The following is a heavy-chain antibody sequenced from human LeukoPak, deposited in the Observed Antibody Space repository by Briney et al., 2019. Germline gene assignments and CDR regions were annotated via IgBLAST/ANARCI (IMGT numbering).Heavy chain of an antibody. D-gene: IGHD1-26*01. CDR2: MNPNSGDT. J-gene: IGHJ4*02. CDR1: GHTFTRYV. Sequence: ASVKVSCKASGHTFTRYVISWVRQAPGQGLEWMGWMNPNSGDTNYGQKFRGRVTMTRDTSISTAYMELSRLRSDDTAVYYCARVADYSPGLTNIPYWGQGTLVTVSS. CDR3: ARVADYSPGLTNIPY. V-gene: IGHV1-2*02.